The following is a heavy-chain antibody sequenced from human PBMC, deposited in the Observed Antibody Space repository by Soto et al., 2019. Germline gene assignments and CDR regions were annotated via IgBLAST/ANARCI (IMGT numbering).Heavy chain of an antibody. D-gene: IGHD3-22*01. CDR3: ASYYYDSSGYYYVPGVY. CDR1: GGSISSSSYY. CDR2: IYYSGST. Sequence: SETLSLTCTVSGGSISSSSYYWGWIRQPPGKGLECIGIIYYSGSTYYNPSLKSRVTISVDTSKNQFSLKLSSVTAADTAVYYCASYYYDSSGYYYVPGVYWGQGTLVTVSS. J-gene: IGHJ4*02. V-gene: IGHV4-39*01.